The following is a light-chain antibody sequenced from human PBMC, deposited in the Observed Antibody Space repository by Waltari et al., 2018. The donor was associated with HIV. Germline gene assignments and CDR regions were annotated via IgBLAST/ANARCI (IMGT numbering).Light chain of an antibody. V-gene: IGLV8-61*01. CDR3: LVHMGHGAWV. CDR2: STN. Sequence: TVVTQEPSFSVSPGGTVTLTCGLTSGSVSTTSFPSWYQQTPGQAPRTLIYSTNIRSSGVPDRFSGSILGNKAALTITGAQADDESDYYCLVHMGHGAWVFGGGTKLTVL. J-gene: IGLJ3*02. CDR1: SGSVSTTSF.